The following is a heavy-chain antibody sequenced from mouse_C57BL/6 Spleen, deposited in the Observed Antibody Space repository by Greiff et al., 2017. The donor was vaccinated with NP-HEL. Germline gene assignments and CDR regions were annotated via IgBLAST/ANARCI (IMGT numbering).Heavy chain of an antibody. D-gene: IGHD4-1*01. Sequence: EVQGVESGGDLVKPGGSLKLSCAASGFTFSSYGMSWVRQTPDKRLEWVATISSGGSYTYYPDSVKGRFTISRDNAKNTLYLQMSSLKSEDTAMYYCARHWEGNFDYWGQGTTLTVSS. CDR3: ARHWEGNFDY. V-gene: IGHV5-6*01. CDR1: GFTFSSYG. J-gene: IGHJ2*01. CDR2: ISSGGSYT.